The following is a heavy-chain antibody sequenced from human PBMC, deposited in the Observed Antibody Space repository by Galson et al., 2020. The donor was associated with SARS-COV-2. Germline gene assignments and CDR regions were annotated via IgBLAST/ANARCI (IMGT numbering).Heavy chain of an antibody. CDR2: IYYSGST. D-gene: IGHD6-13*01. J-gene: IGHJ4*02. V-gene: IGHV4-31*03. CDR3: AGAEGAAAVDY. CDR1: GGSISSGGYY. Sequence: ASETLSLTCTVSGGSISSGGYYWSWIRQHPGKGLEWIGYIYYSGSTYYNPSLKSRITISVDTSKNQFSLKLSSVNAADTALYYCAGAEGAAAVDYWGQGTLVTVSS.